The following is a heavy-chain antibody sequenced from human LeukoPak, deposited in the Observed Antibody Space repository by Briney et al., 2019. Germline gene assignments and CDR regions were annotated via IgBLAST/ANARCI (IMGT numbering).Heavy chain of an antibody. J-gene: IGHJ4*02. CDR3: ARAPRGTMAPIQLWPSDKYYFDC. D-gene: IGHD5-18*01. Sequence: ASVKVSCKASGGTFSSYAISWVRQAPGQGLEWMGRINPNSGGTNYAQKFQGRVTMTRDTSISTAYMELSRLRSDDTAVYYCARAPRGTMAPIQLWPSDKYYFDCWGQGTLVTVSS. CDR1: GGTFSSYA. CDR2: INPNSGGT. V-gene: IGHV1-2*06.